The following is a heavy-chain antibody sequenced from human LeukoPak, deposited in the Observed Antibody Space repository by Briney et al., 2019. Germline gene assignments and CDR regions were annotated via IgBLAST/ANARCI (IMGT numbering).Heavy chain of an antibody. CDR2: ISFDGGKI. J-gene: IGHJ4*02. V-gene: IGHV3-30*04. Sequence: GGSLRLSCTASGFPFSNYAMNWVRQTPGKEQEWVALISFDGGKIYYADSVKGRFTISRDNSKNTLFLQMNSLTVEDTAVYYCARDPAKGAATYFDYWGQGTLVTVSS. CDR1: GFPFSNYA. CDR3: ARDPAKGAATYFDY. D-gene: IGHD2-15*01.